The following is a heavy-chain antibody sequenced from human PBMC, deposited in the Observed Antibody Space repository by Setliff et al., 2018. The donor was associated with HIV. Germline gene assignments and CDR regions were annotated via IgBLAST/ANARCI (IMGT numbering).Heavy chain of an antibody. J-gene: IGHJ3*02. CDR2: IYYSGST. CDR3: ARRRSSSWYGADAFDI. Sequence: SETLSLTCTVSGVSISSHYWSWIRQPPGKGLEWIGYIYYSGSTNYNPSLKSRVTISVDTSKNQFSLKLSSVTAADTAVYYCARRRSSSWYGADAFDIWGQGTMVTV. D-gene: IGHD6-13*01. CDR1: GVSISSHY. V-gene: IGHV4-59*08.